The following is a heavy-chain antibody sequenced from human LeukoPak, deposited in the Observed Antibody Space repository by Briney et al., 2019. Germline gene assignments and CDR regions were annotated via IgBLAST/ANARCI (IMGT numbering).Heavy chain of an antibody. Sequence: SETLSLTCTVSGGSISRGGYYWSWIRQHPGKGLEWIGYIYYSGSTYYNPSLKSRVTISVDTSKNQFSLKLSSVTAADTAVYYCARWSSGWSYFDYWGQGTLVTVSS. V-gene: IGHV4-31*03. CDR2: IYYSGST. CDR1: GGSISRGGYY. CDR3: ARWSSGWSYFDY. J-gene: IGHJ4*02. D-gene: IGHD6-19*01.